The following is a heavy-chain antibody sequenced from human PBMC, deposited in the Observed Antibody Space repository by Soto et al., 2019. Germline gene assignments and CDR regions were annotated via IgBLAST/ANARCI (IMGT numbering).Heavy chain of an antibody. D-gene: IGHD3-3*01. J-gene: IGHJ4*02. CDR1: GFTFSNYV. Sequence: GGSLRLSCAASGFTFSNYVMTWVRQAPGKGLEWVSSISDSGGSTYSADSVKGRFTISRDNSKNTLYLQMHSLRVEDTAVYYCAKAIEDYGFWSGLDFWGQGTLVTVSS. V-gene: IGHV3-23*01. CDR3: AKAIEDYGFWSGLDF. CDR2: ISDSGGST.